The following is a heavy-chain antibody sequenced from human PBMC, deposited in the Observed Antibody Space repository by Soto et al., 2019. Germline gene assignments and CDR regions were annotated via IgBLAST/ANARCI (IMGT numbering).Heavy chain of an antibody. J-gene: IGHJ6*03. CDR1: GYTFTSYG. V-gene: IGHV1-18*01. CDR2: ISAYNGNT. D-gene: IGHD2-2*01. CDR3: ARGGYCSSTSCPPRYYYYMDV. Sequence: ASVKVSCKASGYTFTSYGISWVRQAPGQGLEWMGWISAYNGNTNYAQKLQGRVTMTTDTSTSTAYMELRSLRSDDTAVYYCARGGYCSSTSCPPRYYYYMDVWGKGTTVTVSS.